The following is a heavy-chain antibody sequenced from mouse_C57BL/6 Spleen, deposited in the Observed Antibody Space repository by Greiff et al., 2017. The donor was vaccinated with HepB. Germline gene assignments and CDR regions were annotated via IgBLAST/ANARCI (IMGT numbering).Heavy chain of an antibody. V-gene: IGHV5-17*01. CDR2: ISSCRSTI. Sequence: EVQGVESGGGLVKPGGSLKLSCAASGFTFSGYGMHWVRQAPEKGLGWVAYISSCRSTIYYADTVKGRFTISRDNAKHQLFLQMTSLRSEDTAMYYCGRERYGSAECWGKGNNRTVSS. D-gene: IGHD1-1*01. CDR1: GFTFSGYG. CDR3: GRERYGSAEC. J-gene: IGHJ2*01.